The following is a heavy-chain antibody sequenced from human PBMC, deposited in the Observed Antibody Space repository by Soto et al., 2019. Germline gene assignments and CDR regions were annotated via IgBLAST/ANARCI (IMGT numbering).Heavy chain of an antibody. J-gene: IGHJ4*02. CDR2: IWYDGSNK. CDR1: GFTFSSYG. Sequence: GGSLRLSCAASGFTFSSYGMHWVRQAPGKGLEWVAVIWYDGSNKYYADSVKGRFTISRDNSKNTLYLQMNRLRAEDTAVYYCARSQYYGSGSYPFDYWGQGTLVTVSS. D-gene: IGHD3-10*01. CDR3: ARSQYYGSGSYPFDY. V-gene: IGHV3-33*01.